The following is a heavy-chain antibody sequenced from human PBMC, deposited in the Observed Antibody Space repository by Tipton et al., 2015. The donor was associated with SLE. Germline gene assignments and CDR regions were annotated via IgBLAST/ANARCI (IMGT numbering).Heavy chain of an antibody. CDR1: GASISGNTFY. CDR3: ASADGATGLDY. CDR2: IYHTGSLLDSGTT. Sequence: TLSLTCTVSGASISGNTFYWGWIRQPPGKGLQWIGNIYHTGSLLDSGTTYYNPSLTSRVTISVDTSKNQFSLKLNSVTAADTAVYYCASADGATGLDYWGQGTLVTVSS. D-gene: IGHD5-12*01. J-gene: IGHJ4*02. V-gene: IGHV4-39*07.